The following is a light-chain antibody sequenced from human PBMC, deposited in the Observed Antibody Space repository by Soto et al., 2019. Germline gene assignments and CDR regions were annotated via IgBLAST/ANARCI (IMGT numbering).Light chain of an antibody. CDR3: HVCDSISHHVV. V-gene: IGLV3-21*04. CDR1: DIGSKS. Sequence: SYLLIQPPSVSVAPGETASISCGGEDIGSKSVHWYQQKPGQAPVPVIYYDSDRPSGIPERFSGSNSENTATLTISGVEAGDEADYYCHVCDSISHHVVFGGGTKLTVL. J-gene: IGLJ2*01. CDR2: YDS.